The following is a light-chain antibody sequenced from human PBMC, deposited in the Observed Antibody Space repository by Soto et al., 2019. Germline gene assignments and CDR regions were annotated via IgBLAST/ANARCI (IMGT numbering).Light chain of an antibody. CDR3: QQYGGSPLT. V-gene: IGKV3-20*01. CDR2: GAS. J-gene: IGKJ4*01. Sequence: EIVMTQSPATLSVSPGEGATLSCRASQSVSSRLAWYQQKPGQAPSLLIYGASTRATGIPDRFSGSGSGTDFTLTISRLEPEDFAVFYCQQYGGSPLTFGGGTKV. CDR1: QSVSSR.